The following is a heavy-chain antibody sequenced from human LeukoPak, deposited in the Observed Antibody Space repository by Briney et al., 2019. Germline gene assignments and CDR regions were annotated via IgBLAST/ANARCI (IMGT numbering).Heavy chain of an antibody. D-gene: IGHD4-17*01. CDR1: GGSFSGYY. J-gene: IGHJ4*02. CDR3: ARALPTTTVTTDFDY. CDR2: INHSGST. V-gene: IGHV4-34*01. Sequence: SETLSLTCAVYGGSFSGYYWSWSRQPPGKGLEWIGEINHSGSTNYNPSLKSRVTISVDTSKNQFSLKLSSVTAADTAVYYCARALPTTTVTTDFDYWGQGTLVTVSS.